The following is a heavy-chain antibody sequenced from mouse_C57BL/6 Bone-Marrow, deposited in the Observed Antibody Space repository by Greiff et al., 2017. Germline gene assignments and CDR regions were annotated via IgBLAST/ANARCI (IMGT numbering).Heavy chain of an antibody. CDR1: GFTFSSYA. Sequence: EVKVVESGGGLVKPGGSLKLSCAASGFTFSSYAMSWVRQTPEKRLEWVATISDGGSYTYYPDNVKGRFTISRDNAKNNLYLQMSHLKSEDTAMYYCARAAYWGQGTLGTVSA. CDR3: ARAAY. V-gene: IGHV5-4*03. CDR2: ISDGGSYT. J-gene: IGHJ3*01.